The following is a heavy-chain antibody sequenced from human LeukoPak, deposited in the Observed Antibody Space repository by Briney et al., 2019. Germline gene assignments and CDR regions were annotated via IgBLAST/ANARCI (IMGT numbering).Heavy chain of an antibody. Sequence: ASVKVSCKASGYTFTSYGISWVRQAPGQGLEWMGWISAYNGNTNHAQKLQGRVTMTTDTSTSTAYMELRSLRSDDTAVYYCARVPGTTPEYYFDYWGQGTLVTVSS. CDR1: GYTFTSYG. J-gene: IGHJ4*02. V-gene: IGHV1-18*01. D-gene: IGHD1-7*01. CDR3: ARVPGTTPEYYFDY. CDR2: ISAYNGNT.